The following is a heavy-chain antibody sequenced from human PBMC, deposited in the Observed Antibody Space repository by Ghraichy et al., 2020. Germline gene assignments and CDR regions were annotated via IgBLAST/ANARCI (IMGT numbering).Heavy chain of an antibody. D-gene: IGHD3-10*01. J-gene: IGHJ4*02. V-gene: IGHV3-30*18. CDR3: AKERVYYGSGSFIDY. CDR1: GFTFSSYG. Sequence: LSLTCAASGFTFSSYGMHWVRQAPGKGLEWVAVISYDGSNKYYADSVKGRFTISRDNSKNTLYLQMNSLRAEDTAVYYCAKERVYYGSGSFIDYWGQGTLVTVSS. CDR2: ISYDGSNK.